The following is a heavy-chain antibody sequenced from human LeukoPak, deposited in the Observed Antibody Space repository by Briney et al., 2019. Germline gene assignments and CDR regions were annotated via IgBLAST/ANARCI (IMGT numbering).Heavy chain of an antibody. CDR1: GFSFSSYG. Sequence: EGSLRLSCAASGFSFSSYGMHWVRQAPGKGLEWVAVISYDGSNKYYADSVKGRFTISRDNSKNTLYLQMNSLRAEDTAVYYCARDTNREQDIWGQGTTVTVSS. V-gene: IGHV3-30*03. D-gene: IGHD3-3*01. J-gene: IGHJ6*02. CDR3: ARDTNREQDI. CDR2: ISYDGSNK.